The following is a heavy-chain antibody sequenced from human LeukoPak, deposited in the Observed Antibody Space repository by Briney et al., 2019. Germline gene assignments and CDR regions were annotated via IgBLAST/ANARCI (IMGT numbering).Heavy chain of an antibody. Sequence: GGSLRLSCAASGFTFNHYAMSWVRQAPWKGLEWVSGINELGHTFYADSVKGRFTISRDNSKNTVFLQMNSLSGDDTAEYFCARDHGSQHSGAWYVFDYWGRGTLVTVS. D-gene: IGHD6-19*01. CDR2: INELGHT. V-gene: IGHV3-23*01. CDR1: GFTFNHYA. CDR3: ARDHGSQHSGAWYVFDY. J-gene: IGHJ4*02.